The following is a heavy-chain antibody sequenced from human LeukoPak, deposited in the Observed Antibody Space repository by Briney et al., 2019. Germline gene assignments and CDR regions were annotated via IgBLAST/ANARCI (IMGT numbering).Heavy chain of an antibody. CDR2: ISSSSSYI. J-gene: IGHJ4*02. CDR1: GFTFSSYS. V-gene: IGHV3-21*01. Sequence: PGGSLRLSCAASGFTFSSYSMNWVRQAPGKGLEWVSSISSSSSYICYADSVKGRFTISRDNAKNSLYLQMNSLRAEDTAVYYCARDGNDILTGYYRFLYWGQGTLVTVSS. D-gene: IGHD3-9*01. CDR3: ARDGNDILTGYYRFLY.